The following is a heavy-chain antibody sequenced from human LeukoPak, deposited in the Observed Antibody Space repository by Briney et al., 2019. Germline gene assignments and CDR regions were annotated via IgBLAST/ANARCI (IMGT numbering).Heavy chain of an antibody. D-gene: IGHD3-22*01. Sequence: PGGSLRLSCAASGFTVSNAWMSWVRQAPGKGLEWVAVISYDGSNKYYADSVKGRFTISRDNSKNTLYLQMNSLRAEDTAVYYCARDGYYYDSSQTGYFDYWGQGTLVTVSS. CDR3: ARDGYYYDSSQTGYFDY. V-gene: IGHV3-30-3*01. CDR2: ISYDGSNK. CDR1: GFTVSNAW. J-gene: IGHJ4*02.